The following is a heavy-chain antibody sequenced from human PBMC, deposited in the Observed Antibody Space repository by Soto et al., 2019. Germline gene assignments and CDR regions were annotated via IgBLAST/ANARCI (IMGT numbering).Heavy chain of an antibody. CDR2: ISYDGSNK. J-gene: IGHJ6*02. D-gene: IGHD3-10*01. CDR3: ARDRGYYYYGMDV. CDR1: GFTFSSYA. V-gene: IGHV3-30-3*01. Sequence: GGSLRLSCAASGFTFSSYAMHWVRQAPGKGLEWVAVISYDGSNKYYADSVKGRFTISRDNSKNTLYLQMNSLRAEDTAVYYCARDRGYYYYGMDVWGQGTTVTVSS.